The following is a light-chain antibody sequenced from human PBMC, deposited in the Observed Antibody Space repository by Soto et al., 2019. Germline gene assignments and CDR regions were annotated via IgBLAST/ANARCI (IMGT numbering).Light chain of an antibody. CDR2: GNN. Sequence: QSVLTQPHSVSGAPGQRVPISCTGSSSNIGAGYDVHWYQQLPGTAPKLLIYGNNNRPSGVPDRISGSKSGTSASLAITGLQAEDEADYYCQSYDSSLSGYVFGTGTKVTVL. V-gene: IGLV1-40*01. CDR1: SSNIGAGYD. J-gene: IGLJ1*01. CDR3: QSYDSSLSGYV.